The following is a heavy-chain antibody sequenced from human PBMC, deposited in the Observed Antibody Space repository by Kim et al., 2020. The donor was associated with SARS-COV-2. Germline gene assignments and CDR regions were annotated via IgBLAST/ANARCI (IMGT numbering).Heavy chain of an antibody. J-gene: IGHJ3*01. CDR1: GFTFRMYG. Sequence: GGSLRLSCEAFGFTFRMYGMHWVRQAPGEVLEWVAAISNDGSKKYYADSVKGRVTISRVSSKNTVYLQMNSLRPEDTALYYCAKVYGSGSYIYDAFDVWG. V-gene: IGHV3-30*18. D-gene: IGHD3-10*01. CDR2: ISNDGSKK. CDR3: AKVYGSGSYIYDAFDV.